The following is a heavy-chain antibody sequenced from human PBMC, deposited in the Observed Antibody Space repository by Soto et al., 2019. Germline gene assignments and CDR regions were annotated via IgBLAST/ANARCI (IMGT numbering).Heavy chain of an antibody. J-gene: IGHJ5*02. V-gene: IGHV4-4*07. CDR2: LNTYGFT. CDR3: ARDVEKYGWFDP. CDR1: GGSISSYR. Sequence: SETLSLTCTVSGGSISSYRWSWIRQPAGKGLEWIGRLNTYGFTTYNPSLKSRVTMSIDTSKSQFSLKLRSVTSADTAVYYCARDVEKYGWFDPWGQGTLVTVSS. D-gene: IGHD2-2*01.